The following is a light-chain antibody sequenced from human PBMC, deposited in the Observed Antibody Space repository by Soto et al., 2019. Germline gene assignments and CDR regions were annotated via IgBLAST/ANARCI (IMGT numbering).Light chain of an antibody. J-gene: IGLJ3*02. CDR1: TGAVTSGHY. CDR2: DTS. Sequence: QAVVTQDPSLTGSPGGTVTLTCGSTTGAVTSGHYPYWFQQRPGQAPRTLIYDTSNKHSWTPARFSGSLLGGKAALTLSGAQPEEEAYYYCLHSYTTTLVFGGGTKLTVL. CDR3: LHSYTTTLV. V-gene: IGLV7-46*01.